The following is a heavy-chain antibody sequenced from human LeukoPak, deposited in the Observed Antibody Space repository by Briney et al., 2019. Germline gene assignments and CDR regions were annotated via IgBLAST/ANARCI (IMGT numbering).Heavy chain of an antibody. CDR2: IYYSGST. J-gene: IGHJ4*02. D-gene: IGHD5-18*01. Sequence: SETLSLTCTVSGGSISSYYWSWIRQPPGKGLEWIGYIYYSGSTNYNPSLKSRVTISVDTSKNQFSLKLSSVTAADTAVYYCARGGLDTAMVFDYWGQGTLVTVSS. CDR3: ARGGLDTAMVFDY. CDR1: GGSISSYY. V-gene: IGHV4-59*12.